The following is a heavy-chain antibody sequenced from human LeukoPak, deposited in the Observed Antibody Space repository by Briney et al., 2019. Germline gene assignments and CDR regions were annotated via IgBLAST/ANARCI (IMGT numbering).Heavy chain of an antibody. V-gene: IGHV4-39*01. J-gene: IGHJ6*03. CDR1: GDTFTTTNFY. CDR3: ARLRVQQLASSYYMDV. Sequence: PAETLTLTCTVSGDTFTTTNFYWGWLPQAPGRPLDRIGRLYYGVNTYYTPSLESRVTSSVDTSLNQFSLILTSVTAADTGVYYCARLRVQQLASSYYMDVWGKGTTVTVSS. D-gene: IGHD6-13*01. CDR2: LYYGVNT.